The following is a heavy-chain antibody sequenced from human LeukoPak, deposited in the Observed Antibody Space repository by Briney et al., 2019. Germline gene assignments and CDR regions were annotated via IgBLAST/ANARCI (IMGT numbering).Heavy chain of an antibody. D-gene: IGHD6-13*01. J-gene: IGHJ4*02. Sequence: GGSLRLSCAASGFTFSSDAMHWVRQAPGKGLGWVAVISDDGSNKYYADSVKGRFTLSKDNSKHTLYLHMSSMRAEDTAVYYCARDGIAAAEYYFDYWGQGTLVTVSS. CDR1: GFTFSSDA. CDR3: ARDGIAAAEYYFDY. CDR2: ISDDGSNK. V-gene: IGHV3-30-3*01.